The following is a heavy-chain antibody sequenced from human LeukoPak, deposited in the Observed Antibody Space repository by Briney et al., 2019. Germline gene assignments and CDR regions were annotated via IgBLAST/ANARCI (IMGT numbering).Heavy chain of an antibody. V-gene: IGHV4-4*07. D-gene: IGHD2-15*01. CDR2: IYTRGST. CDR3: ARGRYCSADICSGGDAFDI. CDR1: GGSINNYY. J-gene: IGHJ3*02. Sequence: SETLSLTCTGSGGSINNYYWSWIGQPAGKGREWIGRIYTRGSTNYNPSLKSRVTMSVDTSKNQFSLKLSSVTAADTAVYYCARGRYCSADICSGGDAFDIWGQGTMVSVSS.